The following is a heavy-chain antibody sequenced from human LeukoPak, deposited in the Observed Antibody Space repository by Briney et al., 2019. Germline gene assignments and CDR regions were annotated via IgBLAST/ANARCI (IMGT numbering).Heavy chain of an antibody. Sequence: SETLSLTCTVSGGSISSYYWSWIRQPPGKGLEWIGYIYYSGSTNYNPSLKSRVTISVDTSKNQFSLKLGSVTAADTAVYYCARHVCSNGVCFPYYYYYMDVWGKGTTVTVSS. J-gene: IGHJ6*03. CDR1: GGSISSYY. D-gene: IGHD2-8*01. CDR3: ARHVCSNGVCFPYYYYYMDV. V-gene: IGHV4-59*08. CDR2: IYYSGST.